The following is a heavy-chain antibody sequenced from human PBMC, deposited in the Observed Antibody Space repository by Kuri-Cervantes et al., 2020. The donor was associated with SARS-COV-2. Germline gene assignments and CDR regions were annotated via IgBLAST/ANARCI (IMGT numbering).Heavy chain of an antibody. J-gene: IGHJ5*02. Sequence: GESLKISCVASGFTVSSNYMSWVRQAPGKGLEWVSVIYSGGSTYYADSAKGRLTISRDNSKNTLYLQMNSLRAEDTAVYYCARERGLRGWFDPWGQGTLVTVSS. CDR2: IYSGGST. CDR1: GFTVSSNY. CDR3: ARERGLRGWFDP. V-gene: IGHV3-53*01.